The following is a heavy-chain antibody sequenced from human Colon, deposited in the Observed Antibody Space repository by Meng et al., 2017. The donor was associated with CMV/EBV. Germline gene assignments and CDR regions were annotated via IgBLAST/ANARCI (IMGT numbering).Heavy chain of an antibody. CDR2: INPNSGGT. Sequence: KASGSPFTGNYMHWVRQAPGQGLEWMGRINPNSGGTNYAQKFQGRVTMTRDTSISTAYMELSRLTSDDTAVYYCARVPLGATTSLDYWGQGTLVTVSS. D-gene: IGHD1-26*01. V-gene: IGHV1-2*06. CDR1: GSPFTGNY. CDR3: ARVPLGATTSLDY. J-gene: IGHJ4*02.